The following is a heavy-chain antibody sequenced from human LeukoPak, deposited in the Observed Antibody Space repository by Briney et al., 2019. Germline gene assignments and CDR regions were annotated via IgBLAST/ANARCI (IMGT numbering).Heavy chain of an antibody. CDR1: GFTLSNYW. CDR2: VRQDGSVT. CDR3: GNQCSSGSCAEY. D-gene: IGHD2-15*01. V-gene: IGHV3-7*01. J-gene: IGHJ4*02. Sequence: GGSLRLSCAASGFTLSNYWMTWVRQAPGEGLEWVGNVRQDGSVTNYVDSVKGRFTISRYNGKNSVYLQMNSLRAEDTGFYYCGNQCSSGSCAEYWGQGTLVTVSS.